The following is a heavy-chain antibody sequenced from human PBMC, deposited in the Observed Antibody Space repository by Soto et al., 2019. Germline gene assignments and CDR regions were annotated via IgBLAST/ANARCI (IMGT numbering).Heavy chain of an antibody. J-gene: IGHJ6*03. V-gene: IGHV4-39*01. CDR3: ARHNNYYYYMDV. Sequence: TLSLTCTVSGGSISSSSYYWGWIRQPPGKGLEWIGSIYYSGSTYYNPSLKSRVTISVDTSKNQFSLKLSSVTAADTAVYYCARHNNYYYYMDVWGKGTTVTVSS. CDR2: IYYSGST. CDR1: GGSISSSSYY.